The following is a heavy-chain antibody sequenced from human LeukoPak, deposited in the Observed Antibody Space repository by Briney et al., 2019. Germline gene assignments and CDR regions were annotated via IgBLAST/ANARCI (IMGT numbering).Heavy chain of an antibody. D-gene: IGHD1-26*01. CDR3: ARSAGGGSYWAFDY. CDR1: GFTFSDYY. J-gene: IGHJ4*02. CDR2: ITSDSTTI. V-gene: IGHV3-11*04. Sequence: GGSLRLSCAASGFTFSDYYMSWVRQAPGKGLEWVSYITSDSTTIYYSDSVKGRFTISRDNAKNSLYLQMNSLRVEDTAVYYCARSAGGGSYWAFDYWGQGTLVTVSS.